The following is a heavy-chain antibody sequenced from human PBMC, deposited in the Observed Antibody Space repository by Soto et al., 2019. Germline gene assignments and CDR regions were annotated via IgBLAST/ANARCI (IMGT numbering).Heavy chain of an antibody. CDR3: ARVIVVVPAAIGFRGYNWFDP. D-gene: IGHD2-2*01. V-gene: IGHV1-8*01. Sequence: RASVKVSCKASGYTFTSYDINWVRQATGQGLEWMGWMNPNSGNTGYAQKFQGRVTMTRNTSISTAYMELSSLRSEDTAVYYCARVIVVVPAAIGFRGYNWFDPWGQGTLVTAPQ. J-gene: IGHJ5*02. CDR2: MNPNSGNT. CDR1: GYTFTSYD.